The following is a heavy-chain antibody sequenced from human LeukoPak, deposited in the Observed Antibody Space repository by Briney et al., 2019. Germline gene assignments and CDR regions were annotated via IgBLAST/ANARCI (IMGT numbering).Heavy chain of an antibody. CDR3: ARRDYYDSSGYFGY. Sequence: SETLSLTCTVSGGSISSSSYYWGWIRQPSGKGLEWIGTIYYSGRTYYNPSLKSRVAISVDTCKNQFSLKLSSVTAADTAVYYCARRDYYDSSGYFGYWGQGTLVTVS. CDR1: GGSISSSSYY. CDR2: IYYSGRT. D-gene: IGHD3-22*01. V-gene: IGHV4-39*01. J-gene: IGHJ4*02.